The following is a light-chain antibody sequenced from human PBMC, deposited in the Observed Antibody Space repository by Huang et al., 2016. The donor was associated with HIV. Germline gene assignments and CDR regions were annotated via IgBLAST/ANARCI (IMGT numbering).Light chain of an antibody. CDR3: QQYNNWPRT. CDR1: QSVSSN. CDR2: GAS. V-gene: IGKV3-15*01. Sequence: EIVMTQSPATLSVSPGERATLSCRASQSVSSNLAWYQQKPGQAPRRRIYGASTRATGIPARFSGSGSGTEFTLTISSLQSEDFALYYCQQYNNWPRTFGQGTKVEIK. J-gene: IGKJ1*01.